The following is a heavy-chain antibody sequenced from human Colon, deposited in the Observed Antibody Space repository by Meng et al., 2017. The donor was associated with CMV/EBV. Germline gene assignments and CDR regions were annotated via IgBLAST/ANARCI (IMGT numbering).Heavy chain of an antibody. Sequence: GESLKISCAASGFTFSNYWMSWVRQTPGKGLEWVANINQDGSEKYYVDSVKGRFTISRDNAKNSLYLQMNSLRAEDTAVYYCARDANCGSTSCYLSAYYYGMDVWGQGTTVTVSS. CDR1: GFTFSNYW. J-gene: IGHJ6*02. CDR2: INQDGSEK. D-gene: IGHD2-2*01. CDR3: ARDANCGSTSCYLSAYYYGMDV. V-gene: IGHV3-7*01.